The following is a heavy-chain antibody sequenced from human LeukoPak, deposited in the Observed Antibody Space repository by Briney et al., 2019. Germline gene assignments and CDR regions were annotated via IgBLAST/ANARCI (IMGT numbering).Heavy chain of an antibody. D-gene: IGHD3-10*01. J-gene: IGHJ4*02. CDR2: ISMDGTNI. Sequence: GGSLRLSCAASGFTFDYYTMYWVRQGPGKGLGWVSLISMDGTNIHYADSVKGRFTISRDNSKNSLYLQMNNLRTEDTALYYCAKGRRRGYAYGSIEHWGQGTQVTVSS. V-gene: IGHV3-43*01. CDR1: GFTFDYYT. CDR3: AKGRRRGYAYGSIEH.